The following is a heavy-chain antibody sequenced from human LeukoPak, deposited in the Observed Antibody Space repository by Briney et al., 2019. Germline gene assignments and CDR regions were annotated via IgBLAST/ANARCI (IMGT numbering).Heavy chain of an antibody. CDR1: GGSISSSSYY. Sequence: SETLSLTCTVSGGSISSSSYYWGWIRQPPGKGLEWIGSIYHSGSTYYNPSLKSQVTISVDTSKNQFSLKLSSVTAADTAVYYCARGATRSSSSANWFDPWGQGTLVPVSS. D-gene: IGHD6-6*01. CDR3: ARGATRSSSSANWFDP. V-gene: IGHV4-39*07. CDR2: IYHSGST. J-gene: IGHJ5*02.